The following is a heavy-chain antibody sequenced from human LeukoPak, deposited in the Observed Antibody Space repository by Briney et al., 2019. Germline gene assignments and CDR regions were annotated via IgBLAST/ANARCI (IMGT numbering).Heavy chain of an antibody. Sequence: SDTLSLTCAVSGYSISSSNWWGWIRQPPGKGLEWIGYIYYSGSAYYNPSLKSRLTISVDTSKNQCSLRLSSVTAADTAVYYCARQWGYSYGHFDNWGQGTLVTVSS. CDR3: ARQWGYSYGHFDN. CDR1: GYSISSSNW. CDR2: IYYSGSA. J-gene: IGHJ4*02. D-gene: IGHD5-18*01. V-gene: IGHV4-28*01.